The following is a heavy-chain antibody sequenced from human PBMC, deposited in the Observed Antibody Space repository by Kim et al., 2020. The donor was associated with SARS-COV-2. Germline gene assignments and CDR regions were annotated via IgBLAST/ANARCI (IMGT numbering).Heavy chain of an antibody. CDR2: YHHSGST. Sequence: SETLSLTCTVSGGSISSSNWWWWVRHPPGGGLEWSGEYHHSGSTNYNPSLKSRATTLVAKSNNQFFLMQSSVTAAATTVYYCASSHYDLFTCYYFFFYWG. V-gene: IGHV4-4*02. CDR3: ASSHYDLFTCYYFFFY. D-gene: IGHD3-9*01. J-gene: IGHJ4*01. CDR1: GGSISSSNW.